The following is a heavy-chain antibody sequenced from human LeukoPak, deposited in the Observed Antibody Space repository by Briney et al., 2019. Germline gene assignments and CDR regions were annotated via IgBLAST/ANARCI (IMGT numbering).Heavy chain of an antibody. Sequence: SSETLSLTCTVSGGSISSYYWSWIRQPPGKGLEWIGYIYYSGSTNYNPSLKSRVTISVDTSKNQFSLRLSSVTAADTAVYYCARVTGYVMEDYFDYWGQGTLVTVSS. J-gene: IGHJ4*02. V-gene: IGHV4-59*01. CDR3: ARVTGYVMEDYFDY. D-gene: IGHD6-13*01. CDR1: GGSISSYY. CDR2: IYYSGST.